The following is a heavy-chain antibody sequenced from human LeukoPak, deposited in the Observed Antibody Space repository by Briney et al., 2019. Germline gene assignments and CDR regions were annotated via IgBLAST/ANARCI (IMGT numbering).Heavy chain of an antibody. V-gene: IGHV3-33*01. CDR3: ARGGRTTWHGMDV. Sequence: GGSLRLSCEASGFTFSTYGMHWVRQAPGKGLEWVAVIWYDGSNKNYADSVKGRFTISRDNSKNTLYLQMNSLRAEETAVYYCARGGRTTWHGMDVWGQGTTVTVSS. D-gene: IGHD4-17*01. CDR2: IWYDGSNK. J-gene: IGHJ6*02. CDR1: GFTFSTYG.